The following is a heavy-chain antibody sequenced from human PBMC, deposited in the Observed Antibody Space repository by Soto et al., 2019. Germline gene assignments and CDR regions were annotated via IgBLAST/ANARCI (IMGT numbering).Heavy chain of an antibody. Sequence: EVQLVESGGGLVQPGGSLRLSCAASKFTFSGYSMNWVRQAPGKGLEWVSYISSTSATIYYADSVKGRFTISRDDAKNSLYLQMNSLRDEDTALYYCARGSEKGGGPWGQGTLVTVSS. CDR3: ARGSEKGGGP. CDR1: KFTFSGYS. J-gene: IGHJ5*02. D-gene: IGHD3-16*01. V-gene: IGHV3-48*02. CDR2: ISSTSATI.